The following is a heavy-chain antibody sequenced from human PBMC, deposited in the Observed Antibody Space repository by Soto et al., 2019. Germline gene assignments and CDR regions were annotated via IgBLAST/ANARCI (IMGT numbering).Heavy chain of an antibody. CDR3: AKEDCSSTSCSYGMDV. CDR2: ISYDGSNK. Sequence: GGSLRLSCAASGFTFSSYGMHWVRQAPGKGLEWVAVISYDGSNKYYADSVKGRFTISRDNSKNTLYLQVDSLRAEDTAVYYCAKEDCSSTSCSYGMDVWGQGTTVTVSS. J-gene: IGHJ6*02. D-gene: IGHD2-2*01. V-gene: IGHV3-30*18. CDR1: GFTFSSYG.